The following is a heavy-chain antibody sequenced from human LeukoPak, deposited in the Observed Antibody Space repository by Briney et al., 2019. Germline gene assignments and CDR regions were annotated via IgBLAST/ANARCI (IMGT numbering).Heavy chain of an antibody. CDR2: IYPYDSDT. J-gene: IGHJ4*02. CDR1: GYNFGSYW. V-gene: IGHV5-51*01. D-gene: IGHD3-9*01. CDR3: ARQPGFLKYFDY. Sequence: GESPKISCKGSGYNFGSYWIGWVRQKPGKGLEWVGIIYPYDSDTTYRPSFQSQVTISADRSILTAYLQWSSLKASDTAIYYCARQPGFLKYFDYWGQGTLVTVSS.